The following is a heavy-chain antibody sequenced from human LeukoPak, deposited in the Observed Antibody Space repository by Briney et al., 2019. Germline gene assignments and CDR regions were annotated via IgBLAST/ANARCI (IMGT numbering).Heavy chain of an antibody. CDR3: AREAMATGFDY. V-gene: IGHV1-46*01. D-gene: IGHD5-18*01. CDR1: GYTFTGYY. J-gene: IGHJ4*02. Sequence: ASVKVSCKASGYTFTGYYMHWVRQAPGQGLEWMGIINPSGGSTSYAQKFQGRVTMTRDMSTSTVYMELSSLRSEDTAVYYCAREAMATGFDYWGQGTLVTVSS. CDR2: INPSGGST.